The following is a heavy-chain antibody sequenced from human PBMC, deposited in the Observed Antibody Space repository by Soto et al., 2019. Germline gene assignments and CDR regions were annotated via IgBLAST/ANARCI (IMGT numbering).Heavy chain of an antibody. CDR3: ASSLYDILTGYYLYYFDY. CDR2: IIPILGIA. Sequence: SVKVSCKASGGTFSSYTISWVRQAPGQGLEWMGRIIPILGIANYAQKFQGRVTITADKSTSTAYMELSSLRSEDTAVYYCASSLYDILTGYYLYYFDYWGQGTLVTVSS. V-gene: IGHV1-69*02. CDR1: GGTFSSYT. D-gene: IGHD3-9*01. J-gene: IGHJ4*02.